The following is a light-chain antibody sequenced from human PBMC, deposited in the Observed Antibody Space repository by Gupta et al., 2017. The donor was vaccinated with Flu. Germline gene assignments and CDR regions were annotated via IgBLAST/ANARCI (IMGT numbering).Light chain of an antibody. Sequence: QSALTPPASVSGSPGQSTTLSCTATSSDVGSYNLVSWYQQHPGKAPKLMIYEGSKRPSGISNRFSGSKSGNTASLTISGLQAEDEADYYCCSYAGSSTVVFGGGTKLTVL. CDR3: CSYAGSSTVV. CDR1: SSDVGSYNL. CDR2: EGS. J-gene: IGLJ2*01. V-gene: IGLV2-23*01.